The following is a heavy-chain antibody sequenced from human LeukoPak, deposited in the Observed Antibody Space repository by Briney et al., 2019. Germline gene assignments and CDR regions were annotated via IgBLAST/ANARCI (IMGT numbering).Heavy chain of an antibody. D-gene: IGHD2-8*02. Sequence: GESLKISCKGSGYSFTSYWIGWVRQMPGKGLERMGIIWPGDSDTRYSPSFQGQVTISADKSISTAYLQWSSLKASDTAMYYCARQHGENVVYSSPLDSWGQGTLFTVSP. CDR1: GYSFTSYW. J-gene: IGHJ4*02. CDR2: IWPGDSDT. V-gene: IGHV5-51*01. CDR3: ARQHGENVVYSSPLDS.